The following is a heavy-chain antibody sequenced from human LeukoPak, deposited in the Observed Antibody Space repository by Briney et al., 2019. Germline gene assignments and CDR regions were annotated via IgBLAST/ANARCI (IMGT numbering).Heavy chain of an antibody. Sequence: PSETLSLTCTVSGVSISDYYWNWIRQPAGKGLEWIGRIYTSGSTNYNPSLQSRVAMPLDRSENQFSLKLNSVTAADTAVYYCARDGWDRSSQTFDYWGQGTLVTVSS. CDR3: ARDGWDRSSQTFDY. D-gene: IGHD6-13*01. J-gene: IGHJ4*02. V-gene: IGHV4-4*07. CDR1: GVSISDYY. CDR2: IYTSGST.